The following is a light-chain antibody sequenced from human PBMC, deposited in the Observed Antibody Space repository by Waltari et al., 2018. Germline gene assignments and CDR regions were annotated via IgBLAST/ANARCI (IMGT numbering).Light chain of an antibody. CDR2: AAS. Sequence: TFQASQDITNYLAVFQQRPAKAPNSLIYAASTHQGGVPSKFRGFGFGTDFTLIISNLQPEDFATYYCQQYNHYPIPFGQGTRL. CDR3: QQYNHYPIP. CDR1: QDITNY. V-gene: IGKV1-16*02. J-gene: IGKJ5*01.